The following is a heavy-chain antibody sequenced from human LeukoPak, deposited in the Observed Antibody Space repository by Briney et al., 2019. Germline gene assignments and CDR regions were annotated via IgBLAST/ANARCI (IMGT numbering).Heavy chain of an antibody. CDR2: ISSSSSYI. D-gene: IGHD6-6*01. CDR3: AKDKSAARDNWFDP. CDR1: GFTFSSYS. V-gene: IGHV3-21*04. J-gene: IGHJ5*02. Sequence: GGSLRLSCAASGFTFSSYSMNWVRQAPGKGLEWVSSISSSSSYIYYADSVKGRFTISRDNAKNSLYLQMNNLRAEDTAVYYCAKDKSAARDNWFDPWGQGTLVTVSS.